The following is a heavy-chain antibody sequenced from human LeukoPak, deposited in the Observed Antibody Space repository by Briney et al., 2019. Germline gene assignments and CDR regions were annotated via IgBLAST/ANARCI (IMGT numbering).Heavy chain of an antibody. V-gene: IGHV3-11*04. CDR2: ISSSGSTI. CDR1: GFTVSSHY. J-gene: IGHJ3*02. Sequence: GGSLRLSCAASGFTVSSHYMSWVRQAPGKGLEWVSYISSSGSTIYYADSVKGRFTISRDNAKNSLYLQMNSLRAEDTAVYYCARSTRGIVVVPAADAFDIWGQGTMVTVSS. D-gene: IGHD2-2*01. CDR3: ARSTRGIVVVPAADAFDI.